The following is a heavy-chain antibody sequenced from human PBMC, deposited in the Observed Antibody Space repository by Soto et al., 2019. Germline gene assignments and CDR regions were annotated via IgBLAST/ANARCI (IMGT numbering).Heavy chain of an antibody. V-gene: IGHV4-59*01. J-gene: IGHJ4*02. Sequence: SETLSLTCTVSGGSISSSYWSWIRQPPGKGLEWIGYIYYSGSTDYNPSLKSRVTFSLDTSKNQFFLKLTSVTAADTAVYYCARDGTGDYFDYWGQGALVTVSS. CDR1: GGSISSSY. CDR3: ARDGTGDYFDY. CDR2: IYYSGST. D-gene: IGHD1-1*01.